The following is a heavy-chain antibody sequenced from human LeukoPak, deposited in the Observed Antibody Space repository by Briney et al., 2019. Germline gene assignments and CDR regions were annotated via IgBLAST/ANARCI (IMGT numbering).Heavy chain of an antibody. Sequence: ASVKVSCKASGYTFTSYDINWVRQATGQGLEWMGWMNPNSGNTGYAQKFQGRVTITRNTSIRTAYMELSSLRSEDTAVYYCARDAVASGGYPTYAFDIWGQGTMVTVSS. V-gene: IGHV1-8*03. CDR3: ARDAVASGGYPTYAFDI. D-gene: IGHD6-13*01. J-gene: IGHJ3*02. CDR2: MNPNSGNT. CDR1: GYTFTSYD.